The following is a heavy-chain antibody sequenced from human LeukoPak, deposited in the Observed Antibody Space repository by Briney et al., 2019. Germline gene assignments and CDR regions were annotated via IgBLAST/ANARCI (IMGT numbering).Heavy chain of an antibody. J-gene: IGHJ4*02. D-gene: IGHD3-16*01. Sequence: PGGSLRLSCAGSGFIFSDFYMSWIRQAPGKGLEWVSLIYSSSDYIYYADSVKGRFTISRDNAKNSLYLQMNSLRAEDTAVYYCAKPLRSNTYYLFDYWGQGTLVTVSS. CDR3: AKPLRSNTYYLFDY. CDR2: IYSSSDYI. CDR1: GFIFSDFY. V-gene: IGHV3-11*01.